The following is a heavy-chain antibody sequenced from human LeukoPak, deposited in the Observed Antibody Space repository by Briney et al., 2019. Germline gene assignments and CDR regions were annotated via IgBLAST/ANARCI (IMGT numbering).Heavy chain of an antibody. D-gene: IGHD3-3*01. CDR2: ISGSGGST. J-gene: IGHJ5*02. V-gene: IGHV3-23*01. CDR3: AKAVVPAADFWSGYPYNWFDP. Sequence: GGSLRLSCAASGFTFSIYAMSWVRQAPGKGLEWVSAISGSGGSTYYASSVKGRFTISRDNSKNTLYLQMSSLRAEETAVYYCAKAVVPAADFWSGYPYNWFDPWGQGTLVTVSS. CDR1: GFTFSIYA.